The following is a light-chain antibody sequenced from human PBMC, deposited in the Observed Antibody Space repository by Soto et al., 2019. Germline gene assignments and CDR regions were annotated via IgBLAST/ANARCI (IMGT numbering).Light chain of an antibody. V-gene: IGKV3-15*01. J-gene: IGKJ1*01. CDR2: GAS. CDR1: QSVSSN. Sequence: SPAIPCVSVGDRATLTCRASQSVSSNLARYQQKPGQAPRLLIYGASTRAPGVPARFSGSGSGTEFTLTISSLQPEDFAVSYCQQQTNWLPLTFGQGTRLDIK. CDR3: QQQTNWLPLT.